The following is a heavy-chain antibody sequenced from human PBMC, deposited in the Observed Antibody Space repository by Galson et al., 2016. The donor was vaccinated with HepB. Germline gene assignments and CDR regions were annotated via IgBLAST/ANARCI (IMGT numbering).Heavy chain of an antibody. CDR3: AERGSRAGDTWITMIRGDQIYYFDY. CDR1: GFTFSSYG. V-gene: IGHV3-23*01. D-gene: IGHD3-10*01. Sequence: SLRLSCAASGFTFSSYGMSWVRQAPGKGLEWVSSISGSGGSTYYADSVKGRFTLSRDNSKNTLYLQMNSLRAEDTAVYYCAERGSRAGDTWITMIRGDQIYYFDYWGQGTLVTVSS. J-gene: IGHJ4*02. CDR2: ISGSGGST.